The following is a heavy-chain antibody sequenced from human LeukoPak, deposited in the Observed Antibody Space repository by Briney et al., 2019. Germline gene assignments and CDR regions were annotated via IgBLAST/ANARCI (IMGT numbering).Heavy chain of an antibody. CDR1: GGSISSYY. Sequence: SETLSLTCTVSGGSISSYYWSWIRQPPGKGLEWIGEINHSGSTNYNPSLKSRVTISVDTSKNHFSLKLSSVTAADTAVYYCAGPGAGDLDYWGQGTLVTVSS. CDR3: AGPGAGDLDY. D-gene: IGHD3-10*01. V-gene: IGHV4-34*01. CDR2: INHSGST. J-gene: IGHJ4*02.